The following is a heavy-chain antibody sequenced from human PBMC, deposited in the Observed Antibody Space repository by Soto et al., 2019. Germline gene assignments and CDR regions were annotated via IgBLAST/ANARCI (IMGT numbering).Heavy chain of an antibody. J-gene: IGHJ2*01. Sequence: PSETLSLTCAVHGGSFSGFYWTWIRRPPGKGLEWIGEINHSGSSNYNPPLKSRVTMSLDTSRNQFSLSLNSVTAADTAVYYCARMAGPWYFDLWGRGTLVTVSS. CDR1: GGSFSGFY. CDR3: ARMAGPWYFDL. CDR2: INHSGSS. V-gene: IGHV4-34*01.